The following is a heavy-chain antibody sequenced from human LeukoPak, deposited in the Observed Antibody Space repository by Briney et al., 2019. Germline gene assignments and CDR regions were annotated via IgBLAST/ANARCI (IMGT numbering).Heavy chain of an antibody. V-gene: IGHV4-4*02. CDR3: ARDKSHCSGGSCYYYGMDV. Sequence: PSGTLSLTCAVSGGSISSNNWWSWVRQPPGKGLEWIGETYHSGSPNYNPSLKSRVTISVDKSKNQFSLKLSSVTAADTAVYYCARDKSHCSGGSCYYYGMDVWGQGTTVTVSS. D-gene: IGHD2-15*01. J-gene: IGHJ6*02. CDR2: TYHSGSP. CDR1: GGSISSNNW.